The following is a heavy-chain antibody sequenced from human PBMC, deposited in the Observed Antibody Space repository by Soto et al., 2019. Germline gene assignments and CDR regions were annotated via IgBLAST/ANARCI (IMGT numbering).Heavy chain of an antibody. Sequence: ASVKVSCKASGYTFTSYAMHWVRQAPGQRLEWMGWINAGNGNTKYSQKFQGRVTITRDTSASTAYMELSSLRSEDTAVYYCARESGYYYDSSGFDPWGQGXLVTVYS. CDR3: ARESGYYYDSSGFDP. J-gene: IGHJ5*02. CDR1: GYTFTSYA. D-gene: IGHD3-22*01. V-gene: IGHV1-3*01. CDR2: INAGNGNT.